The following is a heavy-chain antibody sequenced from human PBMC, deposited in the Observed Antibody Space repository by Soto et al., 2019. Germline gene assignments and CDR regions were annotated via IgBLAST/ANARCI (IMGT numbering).Heavy chain of an antibody. CDR1: GFIFRDFY. Sequence: GGSLRLSCAASGFIFRDFYMSWIRQAPGKGLEWLSYISPGSRYPAYADSVKGRFTISRDNAKRSLYLQMMSLTAEDTAIYYCVRGGGGGLFDPWGQGTMVTVSS. D-gene: IGHD2-15*01. J-gene: IGHJ5*02. CDR3: VRGGGGGLFDP. V-gene: IGHV3-11*06. CDR2: ISPGSRYP.